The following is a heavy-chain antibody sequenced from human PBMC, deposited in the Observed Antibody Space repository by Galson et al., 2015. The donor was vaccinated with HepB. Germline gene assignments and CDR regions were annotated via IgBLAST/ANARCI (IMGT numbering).Heavy chain of an antibody. CDR1: GFTFSTYW. Sequence: SLRLSCAASGFTFSTYWMYWVRQTPGRGLVWLSCIHSDGSKIGYADSVKGRFTISRDNAKNTLYLQMNSLRAEDTAVYYCARELSMVRGKTSYYYYGMDVWGKGTTVTVSS. V-gene: IGHV3-74*01. CDR2: IHSDGSKI. J-gene: IGHJ6*04. D-gene: IGHD3-10*01. CDR3: ARELSMVRGKTSYYYYGMDV.